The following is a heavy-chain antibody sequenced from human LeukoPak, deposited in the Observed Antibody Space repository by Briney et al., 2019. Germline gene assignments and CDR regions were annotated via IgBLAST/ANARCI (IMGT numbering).Heavy chain of an antibody. V-gene: IGHV3-48*03. CDR1: GFTFSSYE. CDR2: ISSSGSTI. CDR3: ARDFGNKISGSSGSSDY. Sequence: GGSLRLSCAASGFTFSSYEMNWVRQAPGKGLEGVSYISSSGSTIYYADSVKGRFTISRDNAKNALYLQMNSLRAEDTAVYYCARDFGNKISGSSGSSDYWGQGTLVTVSS. D-gene: IGHD2-15*01. J-gene: IGHJ4*02.